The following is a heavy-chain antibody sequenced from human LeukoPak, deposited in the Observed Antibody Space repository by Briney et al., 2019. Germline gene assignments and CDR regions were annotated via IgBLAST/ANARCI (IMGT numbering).Heavy chain of an antibody. Sequence: PSETLSLTCTVSGGSISSYYWSWIRQPPGKGLEWIGYIYYSGSTNYNPSLKSRVTISVDTSKNQFSLKLSSVTAADTAVYYCARALGPGMAVAWGQGTLVTVSS. J-gene: IGHJ5*02. CDR2: IYYSGST. CDR1: GGSISSYY. V-gene: IGHV4-59*01. CDR3: ARALGPGMAVA. D-gene: IGHD6-19*01.